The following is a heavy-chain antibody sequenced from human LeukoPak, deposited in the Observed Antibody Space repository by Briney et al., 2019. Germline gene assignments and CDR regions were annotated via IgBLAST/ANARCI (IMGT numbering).Heavy chain of an antibody. J-gene: IGHJ4*02. CDR2: IYYRGST. D-gene: IGHD3-22*01. CDR3: ARLSGYSSGHYYSDY. V-gene: IGHV4-59*01. Sequence: SETLSLTCTVSGGSISSDYWSWIRQPPGKGLEWIGYIYYRGSTNYDPSLKSRVTISVDTSKNQFSLKLSSVTAADTAVYYCARLSGYSSGHYYSDYWGQGTLVTVSS. CDR1: GGSISSDY.